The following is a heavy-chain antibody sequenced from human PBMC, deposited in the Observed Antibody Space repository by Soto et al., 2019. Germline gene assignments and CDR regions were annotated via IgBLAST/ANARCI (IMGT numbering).Heavy chain of an antibody. Sequence: PGKGQEWVANIKHDGNEKYYVDSVKGRFTISRDNAKNSLYLQMNSLRAEDTAVYYCARDHLFFFQAEDGIRDVRSVSAFVLNRSSDL. J-gene: IGHJ2*01. CDR3: ARDHLFFFQAEDGIRDVRSVSAFVLNRSSDL. CDR2: IKHDGNEK. V-gene: IGHV3-7*01. D-gene: IGHD3-10*02.